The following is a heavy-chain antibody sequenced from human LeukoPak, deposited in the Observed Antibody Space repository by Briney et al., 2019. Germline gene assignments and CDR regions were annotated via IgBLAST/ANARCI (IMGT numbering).Heavy chain of an antibody. CDR3: ARRGD. CDR2: IYYSGST. D-gene: IGHD3-16*01. CDR1: GGSISSSSYY. Sequence: SETLSLTCTVSGGSISSSSYYWGWIRQPPGKGLVWIGSIYYSGSTYYHPSHNSRVTQSVDTSTNQLSLKLSSVTVADTAVYYCARRGDWGQGTLVTVSS. J-gene: IGHJ4*02. V-gene: IGHV4-39*01.